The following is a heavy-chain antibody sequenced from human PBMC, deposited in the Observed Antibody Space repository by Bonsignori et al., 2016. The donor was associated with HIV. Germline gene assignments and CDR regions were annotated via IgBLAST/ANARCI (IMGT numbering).Heavy chain of an antibody. D-gene: IGHD3-3*01. V-gene: IGHV4-59*01. J-gene: IGHJ5*02. CDR2: IYNSGNT. Sequence: WIRQPPGKGLEWIGYIYNSGNTKYNPSLQSRASISVDMSENQFSLKLSSVTAADTAVYYCARGHILEWLLSVGHWFDPWGQGHPGHVSS. CDR3: ARGHILEWLLSVGHWFDP.